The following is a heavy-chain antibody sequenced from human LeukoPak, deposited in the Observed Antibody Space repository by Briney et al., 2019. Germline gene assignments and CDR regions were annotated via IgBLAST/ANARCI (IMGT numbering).Heavy chain of an antibody. CDR1: GYTFTYYG. Sequence: ASVKVSCKASGYTFTYYGLNWVRQAPGQGLECLGGINTNTGNPTYAQGFTGRFVFSFDTSVSTAYMQISSLKAEDTAIYHCARSRRVVVPSTLNSADDYYYYMDVWGKGTTVTVSS. CDR3: ARSRRVVVPSTLNSADDYYYYMDV. D-gene: IGHD2-15*01. CDR2: INTNTGNP. J-gene: IGHJ6*03. V-gene: IGHV7-4-1*02.